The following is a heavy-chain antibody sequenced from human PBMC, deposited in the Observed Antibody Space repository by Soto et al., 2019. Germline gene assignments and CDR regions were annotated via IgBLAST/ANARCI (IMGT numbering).Heavy chain of an antibody. CDR3: AREFVVREIKNPGMDV. CDR2: IWYDGSNK. V-gene: IGHV3-33*01. CDR1: GFTFSSYG. D-gene: IGHD3-10*01. Sequence: QVQLVESGGGVVQPGRSLSLSCAASGFTFSSYGIHWVRQAPGKGLEWVAVIWYDGSNKYYADSVKGRFTISRDNSKKTLYLKITTLGAEDRGVYYCAREFVVREIKNPGMDVWGQGTKVPVPS. J-gene: IGHJ6*02.